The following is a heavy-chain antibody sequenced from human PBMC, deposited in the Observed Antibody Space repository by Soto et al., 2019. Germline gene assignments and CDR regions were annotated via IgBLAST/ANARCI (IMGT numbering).Heavy chain of an antibody. Sequence: ESVGGVVQPGRSLRLSCAASGFTFSSYGMHWVRQAPGKGLEWVAVIWYDGSNKYYADSVKGRFTISRDNSKNTLYLQMNSLRAEDTAVYYCARDDYDYVWGSYRSIHAFDIWGQGTMVTVSS. J-gene: IGHJ3*02. V-gene: IGHV3-33*01. CDR2: IWYDGSNK. CDR3: ARDDYDYVWGSYRSIHAFDI. D-gene: IGHD3-16*02. CDR1: GFTFSSYG.